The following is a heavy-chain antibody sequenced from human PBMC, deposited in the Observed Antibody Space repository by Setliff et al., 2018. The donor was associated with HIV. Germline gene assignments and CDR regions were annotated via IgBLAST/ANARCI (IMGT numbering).Heavy chain of an antibody. CDR1: GFTFSNQV. CDR3: AAVPWGHSSLIIDH. J-gene: IGHJ4*02. Sequence: LSCATSGFTFSNQVMTWVRQAPGKGLEWVSSISGTGADTYYADSVKGRFTISRDNAKNSVYLQMHSLRVEDTAVYYCAAVPWGHSSLIIDHWGQGTPVTVSS. V-gene: IGHV3-23*01. CDR2: ISGTGADT. D-gene: IGHD3-16*01.